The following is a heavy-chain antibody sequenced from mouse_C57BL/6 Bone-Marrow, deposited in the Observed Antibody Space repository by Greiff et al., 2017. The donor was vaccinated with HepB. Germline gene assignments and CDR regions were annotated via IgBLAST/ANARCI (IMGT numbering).Heavy chain of an antibody. Sequence: EVQLQQSGPELVKPGASVKISCKASGYSFTGYYMNWVKQSPEKGLEWIGEINPSTGGTTYNQKFKAKATLTVDKSSSTAYMQLKSLTSEDSAVYYCARAYGSRVWYFDVWGTGTTVTVSS. J-gene: IGHJ1*03. CDR1: GYSFTGYY. CDR2: INPSTGGT. D-gene: IGHD1-1*01. CDR3: ARAYGSRVWYFDV. V-gene: IGHV1-42*01.